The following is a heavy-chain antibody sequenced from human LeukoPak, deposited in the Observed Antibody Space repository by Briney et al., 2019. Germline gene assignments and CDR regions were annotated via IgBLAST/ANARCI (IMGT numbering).Heavy chain of an antibody. CDR1: GGSVSSSSYY. D-gene: IGHD3-22*01. Sequence: SETLSLTCTVSGGSVSSSSYYWSWIRQPPGKGLEWIGYIYYSGSTNYNPSLKSRVTISVDTSKNQFSLKLSSVTAADTAVYYCARDSYYYDSSGCHGAFDIWSQGTMVTVSS. J-gene: IGHJ3*02. V-gene: IGHV4-61*01. CDR2: IYYSGST. CDR3: ARDSYYYDSSGCHGAFDI.